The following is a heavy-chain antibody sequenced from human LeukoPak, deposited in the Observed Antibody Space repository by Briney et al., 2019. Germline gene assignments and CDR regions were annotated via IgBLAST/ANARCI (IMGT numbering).Heavy chain of an antibody. CDR3: ARDSDYYDSSALAFDI. V-gene: IGHV4-4*07. CDR2: IYTSGST. D-gene: IGHD3-22*01. Sequence: SETLSLTCTVSGGSISSYYWSWIRQPPGKGLEWIGRIYTSGSTNYNPSLKSRVTMSVDTSKNQFSLKLSSVTAADTAVYYCARDSDYYDSSALAFDIWGQGTMVTVSS. CDR1: GGSISSYY. J-gene: IGHJ3*02.